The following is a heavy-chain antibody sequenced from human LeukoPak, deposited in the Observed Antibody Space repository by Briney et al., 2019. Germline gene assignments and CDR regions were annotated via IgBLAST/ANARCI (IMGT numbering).Heavy chain of an antibody. CDR2: IYPGDSET. CDR3: ARRVAATRNWFDP. V-gene: IGHV5-51*01. D-gene: IGHD2-15*01. Sequence: GESLKISCKGSGYSFTSYWIGWVRQMPGKGLEWMGIIYPGDSETRYSPSFQGQVTISADKSISTAYLQWSSLKASDTAMYYCARRVAATRNWFDPWGQGTLVTVSS. J-gene: IGHJ5*02. CDR1: GYSFTSYW.